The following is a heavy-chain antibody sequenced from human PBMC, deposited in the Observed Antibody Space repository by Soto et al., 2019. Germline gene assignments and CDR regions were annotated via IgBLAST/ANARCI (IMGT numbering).Heavy chain of an antibody. J-gene: IGHJ4*02. CDR3: ARGRFWVVIDPEGFDY. V-gene: IGHV4-61*01. CDR2: IYYSGST. D-gene: IGHD3-3*01. Sequence: QVQLQESGPGLVKPSETLSLTCTVSGGSVSSGSCYWSWIRQPPGKGLEWIGYIYYSGSTNYNPSLKSRVTISVDTSKNQFSLKLSSVTAADTAVYYCARGRFWVVIDPEGFDYWGQGTLVTVSS. CDR1: GGSVSSGSCY.